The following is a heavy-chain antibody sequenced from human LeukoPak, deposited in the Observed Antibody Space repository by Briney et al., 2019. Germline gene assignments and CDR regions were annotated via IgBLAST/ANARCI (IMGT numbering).Heavy chain of an antibody. V-gene: IGHV4-59*08. D-gene: IGHD6-6*01. J-gene: IGHJ4*02. CDR2: IYYSGDS. Sequence: SDTLSLTCTVSGVSISSSYWSWVRQPPGKGLEWVGYIYYSGDSNYNPSLKSRATISVDTSKSQFSLKVSSVTAADTAIYYCARHTYARPFDSWGQGTPVTVSS. CDR3: ARHTYARPFDS. CDR1: GVSISSSY.